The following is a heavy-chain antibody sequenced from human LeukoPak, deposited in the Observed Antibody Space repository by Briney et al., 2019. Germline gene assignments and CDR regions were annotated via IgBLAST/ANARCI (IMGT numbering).Heavy chain of an antibody. V-gene: IGHV3-53*01. CDR1: GLTVSSNY. J-gene: IGHJ4*02. CDR3: ARDNAVASILDQ. D-gene: IGHD6-19*01. Sequence: GGSLRLSCAASGLTVSSNYMSWVRQAPGKGLDWVSVIYSGGSTYYADSVKGRFTFSRDNSKNTLYLQMNSLRAEDTAVYYCARDNAVASILDQWGQGTLVTVSS. CDR2: IYSGGST.